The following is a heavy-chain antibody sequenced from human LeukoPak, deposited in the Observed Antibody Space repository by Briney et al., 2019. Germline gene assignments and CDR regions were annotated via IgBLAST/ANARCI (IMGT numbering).Heavy chain of an antibody. J-gene: IGHJ4*02. V-gene: IGHV3-30*02. CDR2: IRYDGSNK. D-gene: IGHD1-26*01. CDR1: GFTFSSYG. CDR3: AKDVTGEWELHHFDY. Sequence: PGGSLRLSCAASGFTFSSYGMHWVRQAPGKGLEWVAFIRYDGSNKYYADSVKGRFTISRDNSKNTLYLQMNSLRAEDTAVYYCAKDVTGEWELHHFDYWGQGTLVTVSS.